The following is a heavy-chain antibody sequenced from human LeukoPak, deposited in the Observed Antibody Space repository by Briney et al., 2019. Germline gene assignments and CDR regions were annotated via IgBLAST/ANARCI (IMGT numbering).Heavy chain of an antibody. J-gene: IGHJ4*02. D-gene: IGHD4-17*01. Sequence: SVKVSCKASGGTFSSYAISWVRQAPGQGLEWMGGIIPIFGTANYAQKFQGRVTITADESTSTAYMELSSLRAEDTAVYYCAKDYGDYAGGSEYFDYWGQGTLVTVSS. V-gene: IGHV1-69*01. CDR1: GGTFSSYA. CDR2: IIPIFGTA. CDR3: AKDYGDYAGGSEYFDY.